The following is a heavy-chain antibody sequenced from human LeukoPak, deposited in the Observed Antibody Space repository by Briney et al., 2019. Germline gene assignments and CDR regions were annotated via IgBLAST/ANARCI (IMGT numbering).Heavy chain of an antibody. Sequence: GGSLRLSCAASGFTFSTYCMHWVRQAPGKGPLWVSRICPDGTVTNYTDSVKARFIISRDNARNTVYLKMNSLRVDDTAVYYCVRDFRSADYWGQGTLVTVSS. V-gene: IGHV3-74*01. CDR3: VRDFRSADY. J-gene: IGHJ4*02. CDR1: GFTFSTYC. CDR2: ICPDGTVT.